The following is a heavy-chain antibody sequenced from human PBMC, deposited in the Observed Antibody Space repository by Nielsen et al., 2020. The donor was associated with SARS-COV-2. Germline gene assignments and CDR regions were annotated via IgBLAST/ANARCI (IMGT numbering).Heavy chain of an antibody. Sequence: SETLSLTCTVSGGSINSYYWSWIRQPPGKGLEWIGYIYYSGSTNYNPSLKSRVTISVDTSKNQFSLKLSSVTAADTAVYYCARGFDYWGQGTLVTVSS. CDR1: GGSINSYY. V-gene: IGHV4-59*08. CDR2: IYYSGST. CDR3: ARGFDY. J-gene: IGHJ4*02.